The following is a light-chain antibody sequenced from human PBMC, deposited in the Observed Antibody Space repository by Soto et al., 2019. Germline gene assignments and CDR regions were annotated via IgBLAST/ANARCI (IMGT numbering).Light chain of an antibody. V-gene: IGKV1-5*03. CDR3: QQYNSFSWT. CDR1: QSVNSW. J-gene: IGKJ1*01. Sequence: DIQMTQSPYTLSSHVGDIVNISCRASQSVNSWLAWYQQKPGKAPKLLIYKASTLESGVTSRFGGSGSGTEFTITFPSLQPADFATYYCQQYNSFSWTFGQGTTV. CDR2: KAS.